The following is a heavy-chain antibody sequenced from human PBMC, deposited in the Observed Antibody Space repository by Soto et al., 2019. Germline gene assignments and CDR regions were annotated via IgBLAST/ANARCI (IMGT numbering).Heavy chain of an antibody. D-gene: IGHD1-1*01. Sequence: QVQLVQSGGEVKKPGASVKVSCKASGYTFSNYGISWVRQASGQGLEWMGWVSAYNANTNYAQKFQGRVTMTADTSTSTAYMELRSLRSDDTALYYCARDRSTHDYWGQGTLVTVSS. CDR2: VSAYNANT. J-gene: IGHJ4*01. CDR1: GYTFSNYG. V-gene: IGHV1-18*01. CDR3: ARDRSTHDY.